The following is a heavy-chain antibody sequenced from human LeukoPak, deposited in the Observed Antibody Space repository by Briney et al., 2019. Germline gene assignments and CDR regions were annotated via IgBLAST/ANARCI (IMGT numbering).Heavy chain of an antibody. Sequence: SQTLSLTCRVSGGSISSGDYYWSWIRQPPGKGLEWIGYINNGGSTYYNPSLTSRVTISVDMSKNQFSLKLSSVTAADTAVYYCARDRFRYCTNGVCSYFDYWGQGTLVTVSS. J-gene: IGHJ4*02. CDR1: GGSISSGDYY. D-gene: IGHD2-8*01. CDR2: INNGGST. CDR3: ARDRFRYCTNGVCSYFDY. V-gene: IGHV4-30-4*01.